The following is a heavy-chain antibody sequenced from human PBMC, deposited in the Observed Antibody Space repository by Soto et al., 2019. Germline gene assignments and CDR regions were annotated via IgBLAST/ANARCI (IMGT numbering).Heavy chain of an antibody. Sequence: PGASLKISCHCSGYTFTNYWIVWVRQLPGKGLEWMGIIYPRDSHTTYSPSFQGQVTISDDKSLNSAFLQWSSLKASDTATYYCARFAATSGINAFDVWGPGTMVTVSS. CDR3: ARFAATSGINAFDV. CDR1: GYTFTNYW. D-gene: IGHD6-13*01. J-gene: IGHJ3*01. CDR2: IYPRDSHT. V-gene: IGHV5-51*01.